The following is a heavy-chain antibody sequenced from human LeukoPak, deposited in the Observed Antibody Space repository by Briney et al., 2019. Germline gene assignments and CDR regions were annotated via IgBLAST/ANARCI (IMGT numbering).Heavy chain of an antibody. CDR1: GFTFSSYW. V-gene: IGHV3-74*01. CDR3: ARSRPLRTFDY. CDR2: IKSDGSST. J-gene: IGHJ4*02. D-gene: IGHD4-17*01. Sequence: GGSLRLSCAASGFTFSSYWMYWVRQAPGKGLVWVSRIKSDGSSTDYADSVKGRFTISRDNAKNSLYLQMNSLRAEDTAVYYCARSRPLRTFDYWGQGTLVTVSS.